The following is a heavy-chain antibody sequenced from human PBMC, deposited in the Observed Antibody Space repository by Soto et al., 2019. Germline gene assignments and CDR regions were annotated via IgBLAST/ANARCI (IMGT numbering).Heavy chain of an antibody. D-gene: IGHD2-8*02. CDR3: ARDKITGLFDY. V-gene: IGHV4-34*01. J-gene: IGHJ4*02. Sequence: QVQLQQWGAGLLKPSETLSLTCAVYGGSFSGYYWTWIRQPPGTGLEWIGEINHSGSTNYNPSLNSRVTLSVDTSTNQFSLTLTSVTAADTAVYSCARDKITGLFDYWGQGTLVTVSS. CDR2: INHSGST. CDR1: GGSFSGYY.